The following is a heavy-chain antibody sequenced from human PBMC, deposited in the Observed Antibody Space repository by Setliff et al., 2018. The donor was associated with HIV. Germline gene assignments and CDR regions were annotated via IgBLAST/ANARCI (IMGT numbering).Heavy chain of an antibody. Sequence: GASVKVSCKASGYTFTSYGISWVRQAPGQGLEWMGWINAADGDTKYSQKLQDRVTINRDTSARTAQMELNSLRSEDTAVYYCARVGEGAGTYYYYYYNMDVWGKGTTVTVSS. CDR3: ARVGEGAGTYYYYYYNMDV. J-gene: IGHJ6*03. CDR2: INAADGDT. CDR1: GYTFTSYG. V-gene: IGHV1-18*01. D-gene: IGHD3-10*01.